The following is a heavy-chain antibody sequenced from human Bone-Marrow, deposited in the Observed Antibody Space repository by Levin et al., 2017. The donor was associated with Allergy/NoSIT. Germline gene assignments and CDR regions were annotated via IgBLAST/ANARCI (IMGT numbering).Heavy chain of an antibody. Sequence: PGGSLRLSCAASGFTVSSNYMTWVRQAPGKGLEWVSIIYSGGSTYYADSVKGRFTISRDSSKNTLFLQMNSLRAEDTAVYYCARGAAAYSFDYWGQGTLVTVSS. CDR1: GFTVSSNY. CDR3: ARGAAAYSFDY. CDR2: IYSGGST. V-gene: IGHV3-53*01. D-gene: IGHD5-18*01. J-gene: IGHJ4*02.